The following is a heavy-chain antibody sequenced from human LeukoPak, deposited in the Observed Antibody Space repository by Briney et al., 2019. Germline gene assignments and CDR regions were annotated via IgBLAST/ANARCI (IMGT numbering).Heavy chain of an antibody. CDR2: INSDGSST. D-gene: IGHD3-3*01. V-gene: IGHV3-74*01. CDR3: AREQANSYYDFWSCQNSLLDY. Sequence: GGSLRLSCAASGFTFSSYWMHWVRQAPGKGLVWVSRINSDGSSTSYADSVKGRFTISRDNAKNTLYLQMNSLRAEDTAVYYCAREQANSYYDFWSCQNSLLDYWGQGTLVTVSS. CDR1: GFTFSSYW. J-gene: IGHJ4*02.